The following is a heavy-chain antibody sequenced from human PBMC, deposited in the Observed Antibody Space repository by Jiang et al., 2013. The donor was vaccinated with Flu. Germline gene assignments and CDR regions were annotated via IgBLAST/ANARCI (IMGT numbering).Heavy chain of an antibody. Sequence: PGASVKVSCKASGYTFTSYDINWVRQATGQGLEWIGWMNPNSGNTGYAQKFQGRVTMTRNTSISTAYMELSSLRSEDTAVYYCARAVRRHVSSGWPWGYWGQGTLVTVSS. CDR1: GYTFTSYD. V-gene: IGHV1-8*01. D-gene: IGHD6-19*01. CDR2: MNPNSGNT. CDR3: ARAVRRHVSSGWPWGY. J-gene: IGHJ4*02.